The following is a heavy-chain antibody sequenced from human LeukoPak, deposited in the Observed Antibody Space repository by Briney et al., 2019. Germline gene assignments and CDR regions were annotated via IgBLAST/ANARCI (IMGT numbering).Heavy chain of an antibody. CDR1: AGSTSSYC. CDR3: VRSDDFWSGYYGY. Sequence: SQTLSLTCTVSAGSTSSYCWSWIRHPPGKGLEWNGYIFYSVSPNFNTSPKSRVPISVDTSKNQFSLKLSSVTAADTAVYYCVRSDDFWSGYYGYWGQGTLVTVSS. V-gene: IGHV4-59*01. J-gene: IGHJ4*02. D-gene: IGHD3-3*01. CDR2: IFYSVSP.